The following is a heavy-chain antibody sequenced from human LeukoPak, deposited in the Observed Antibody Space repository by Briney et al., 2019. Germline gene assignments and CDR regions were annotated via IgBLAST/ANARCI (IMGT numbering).Heavy chain of an antibody. CDR2: INTNTGNP. CDR1: GYTFTSYA. V-gene: IGHV7-4-1*02. Sequence: GASVKVSCKASGYTFTSYAMNWVRQAPGQGLEWMGWINTNTGNPTYAQGFTGRFVFSLDTSASTAYLQISSLKAEDTAVYYCARDRRSSSWYDDAFDIWGQGTMVTVSS. D-gene: IGHD6-13*01. CDR3: ARDRRSSSWYDDAFDI. J-gene: IGHJ3*02.